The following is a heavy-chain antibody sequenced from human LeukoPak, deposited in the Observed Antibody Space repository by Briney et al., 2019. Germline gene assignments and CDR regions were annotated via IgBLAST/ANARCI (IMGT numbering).Heavy chain of an antibody. CDR1: GFTFSTYA. V-gene: IGHV3-30*02. J-gene: IGHJ4*02. CDR2: IRYDGSKK. CDR3: AKDYQLPYGGFDS. Sequence: GGSLRLSCAASGFTFSTYAIRWVRQAPGKGLQWVAFIRYDGSKKTYGDSVKGRFTISRDNSKNTVYLQMNSLRAEDTAVYYCAKDYQLPYGGFDSWGQGTLVTVS. D-gene: IGHD2-2*02.